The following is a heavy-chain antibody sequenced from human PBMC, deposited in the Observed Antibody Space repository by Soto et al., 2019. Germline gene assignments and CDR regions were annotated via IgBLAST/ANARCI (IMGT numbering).Heavy chain of an antibody. CDR3: ARVSLYYYDSSGPNPFVQLFDP. CDR1: GYTFTSYD. V-gene: IGHV1-8*01. Sequence: GASVKVSCKASGYTFTSYDTNWVRQATGQGLEWMGWMNPNSGNTGYAQKFQGRVTMTRNTSISTAYMELSSLRSEDTAVYYCARVSLYYYDSSGPNPFVQLFDPWGQGTLVTVSS. CDR2: MNPNSGNT. J-gene: IGHJ5*02. D-gene: IGHD3-22*01.